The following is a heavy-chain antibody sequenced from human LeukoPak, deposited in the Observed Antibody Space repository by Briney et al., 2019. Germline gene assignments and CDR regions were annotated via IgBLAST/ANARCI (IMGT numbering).Heavy chain of an antibody. J-gene: IGHJ4*02. Sequence: GASVKVSCRASGYTFTGYYMHWVRQAPGQGLEWMGWINPNSGGTNYAQKFQGRVTMTRDTSTSTAYMELSRLRSDDTAVYYCARATVGATTMDFDYWGQGTLVTVSS. D-gene: IGHD1-26*01. CDR1: GYTFTGYY. CDR3: ARATVGATTMDFDY. V-gene: IGHV1-2*02. CDR2: INPNSGGT.